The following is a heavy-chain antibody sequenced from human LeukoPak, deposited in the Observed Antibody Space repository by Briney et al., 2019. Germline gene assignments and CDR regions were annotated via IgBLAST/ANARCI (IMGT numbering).Heavy chain of an antibody. CDR1: GGSFSGYY. CDR3: ARGYSNYYY. V-gene: IGHV4-34*01. CDR2: INHSGST. D-gene: IGHD4-11*01. J-gene: IGHJ4*02. Sequence: SETLSLTCAVYGGSFSGYYWSWIRQPPGKGPEWIGEINHSGSTNYNPSLKSRVTISVDTSKNQFSLKLSSVTAADTAVYYCARGYSNYYYWGQGTLVTVSS.